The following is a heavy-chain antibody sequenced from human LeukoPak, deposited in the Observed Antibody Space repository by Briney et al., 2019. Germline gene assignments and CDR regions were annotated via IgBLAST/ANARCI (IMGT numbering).Heavy chain of an antibody. D-gene: IGHD6-6*01. CDR3: ARPKVGSSSRGSFDY. J-gene: IGHJ4*02. CDR2: INHSGST. V-gene: IGHV4-34*01. Sequence: SETLSLTCAVYGGSFCGYYWSWIRQPPGKGLEWIGEINHSGSTNYNPSLKRRVTISVDTSKNQFSLTLSSVTAADTAVYYWARPKVGSSSRGSFDYWGQGTLVTVSS. CDR1: GGSFCGYY.